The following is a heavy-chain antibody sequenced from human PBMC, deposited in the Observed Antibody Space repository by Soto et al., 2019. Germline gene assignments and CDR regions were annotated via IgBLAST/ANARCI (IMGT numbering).Heavy chain of an antibody. V-gene: IGHV1-18*04. J-gene: IGHJ4*02. CDR1: GYTFTSYG. D-gene: IGHD2-15*01. CDR2: ISAYNGNT. Sequence: ASVKVSCKASGYTFTSYGISWVRQAPGQGLEWMGWISAYNGNTNYAQKLQGRVTMTTDTSTSTAYMELRSLRSDDTAVYYCARRTIYCSGGSCSSFPFDYWGQGTLVTVS. CDR3: ARRTIYCSGGSCSSFPFDY.